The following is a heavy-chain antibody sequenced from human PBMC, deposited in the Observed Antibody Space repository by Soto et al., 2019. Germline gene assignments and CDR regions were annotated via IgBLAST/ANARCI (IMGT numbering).Heavy chain of an antibody. V-gene: IGHV3-7*01. D-gene: IGHD3-16*02. CDR2: IKQDGSEK. CDR3: AREFRASYDYIWGSYRYTGLDV. Sequence: EVQLVESGGGLVQPGGSLRLSCAASGFTFSSYWMSWVRQAPGKGLEWVANIKQDGSEKYYVDSVKGRFTISRDNAKNSLYLQMNSLRAEDTAVYYCAREFRASYDYIWGSYRYTGLDVWGKGTTVTVSS. CDR1: GFTFSSYW. J-gene: IGHJ6*04.